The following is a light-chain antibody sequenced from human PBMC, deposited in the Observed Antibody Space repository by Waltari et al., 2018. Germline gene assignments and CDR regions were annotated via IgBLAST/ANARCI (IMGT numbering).Light chain of an antibody. CDR2: DAS. V-gene: IGKV3-11*01. Sequence: ELVLTQSPATLYLYPGERATLSCRASQSVTNYLAWYQQKPGPAPRLLIYDASNRATGIPARFSGSGSGTDFTLTISSLEPEDFAVYYCQERSNWVFTFGPGTKVDI. J-gene: IGKJ3*01. CDR1: QSVTNY. CDR3: QERSNWVFT.